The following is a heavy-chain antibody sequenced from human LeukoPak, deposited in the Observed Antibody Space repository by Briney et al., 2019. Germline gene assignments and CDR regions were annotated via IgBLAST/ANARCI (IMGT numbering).Heavy chain of an antibody. V-gene: IGHV3-7*01. CDR2: INQDGSEK. CDR3: ARDKT. J-gene: IGHJ4*02. Sequence: GGSLRLSCAGSGFTFSRYWLTWVRQAPGKGLEWVANINQDGSEKYYVDSVKGRFTISRDNAKNSLSLQMNGLRGEDTAVYYCARDKTWGQGTLVTVSS. CDR1: GFTFSRYW.